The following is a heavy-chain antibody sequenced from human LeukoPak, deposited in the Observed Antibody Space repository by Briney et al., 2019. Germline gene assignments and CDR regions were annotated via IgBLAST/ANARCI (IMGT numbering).Heavy chain of an antibody. J-gene: IGHJ6*03. Sequence: APVKVSCKASGGTFSTYAISWGREAPGQGLEWMWGIIPIFGTAEYARKFHGRLTITPDETTSTADVELSSLRSEDTPVYYCASCGLRYSYYYMDVWAKGTTVSVSS. D-gene: IGHD5-18*01. CDR2: IIPIFGTA. CDR3: ASCGLRYSYYYMDV. V-gene: IGHV1-69*13. CDR1: GGTFSTYA.